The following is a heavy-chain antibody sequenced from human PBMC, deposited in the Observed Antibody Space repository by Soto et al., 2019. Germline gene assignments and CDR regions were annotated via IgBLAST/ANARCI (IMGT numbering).Heavy chain of an antibody. D-gene: IGHD1-7*01. Sequence: EVQLLESGGGLVQPGGSLRLSCAGSGFTFSDYYIDWVRQAPGKGLEWVGRSRDKGNSYSTDYAASVKGRFTVSRDASKTSLYLQMNSLKTEDTALYYCTRSIPGTTTSDYWGQGTLVTVSS. CDR3: TRSIPGTTTSDY. V-gene: IGHV3-72*01. CDR1: GFTFSDYY. J-gene: IGHJ4*02. CDR2: SRDKGNSYST.